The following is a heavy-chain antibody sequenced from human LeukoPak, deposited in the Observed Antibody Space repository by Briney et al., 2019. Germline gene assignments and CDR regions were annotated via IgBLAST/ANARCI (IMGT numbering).Heavy chain of an antibody. CDR1: GGSISSYY. J-gene: IGHJ4*02. D-gene: IGHD1-26*01. Sequence: PSETLSLTCTVSGGSISSYYWSWIRQPPGKGLEWIGYIYYSGSTNYNPSLKSRVTISVDTSKNQFSLKLSSVTVADTAVYYCARGGSYYSFDYWGQGTLVTVSS. CDR2: IYYSGST. V-gene: IGHV4-59*01. CDR3: ARGGSYYSFDY.